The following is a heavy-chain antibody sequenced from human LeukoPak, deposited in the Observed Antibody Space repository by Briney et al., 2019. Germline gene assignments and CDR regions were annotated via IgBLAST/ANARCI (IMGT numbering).Heavy chain of an antibody. Sequence: SETLSLTCAVYGGSFSGYYWSWIRQPPGKGLEWIGEINHSGSTNYNPSLKSRVTISVDTSKNQFSLKLSSVTAADTAVYYCARGWNGWYYYYYMDVWGKGTTVTVSS. D-gene: IGHD6-19*01. V-gene: IGHV4-34*01. CDR3: ARGWNGWYYYYYMDV. CDR1: GGSFSGYY. J-gene: IGHJ6*03. CDR2: INHSGST.